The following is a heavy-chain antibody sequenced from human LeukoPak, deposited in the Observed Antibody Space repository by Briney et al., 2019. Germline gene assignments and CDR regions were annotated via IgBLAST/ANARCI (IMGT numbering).Heavy chain of an antibody. J-gene: IGHJ5*02. CDR3: AHSHYIMVVTATNWFDP. CDR2: IYWNDDK. CDR1: GFSLSTSGVG. V-gene: IGHV2-5*01. Sequence: SGPTLVKPTQTLTLTCTFSGFSLSTSGVGVGWIRQPPGKALEWLALIYWNDDKRYSPSLKSRLTITKDTSKNQVVLTITNMDPVDTATYYCAHSHYIMVVTATNWFDPWGQGTLVTVSS. D-gene: IGHD2-21*02.